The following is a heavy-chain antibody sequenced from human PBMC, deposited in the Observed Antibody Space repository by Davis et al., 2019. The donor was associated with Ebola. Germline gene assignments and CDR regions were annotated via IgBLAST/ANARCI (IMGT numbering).Heavy chain of an antibody. J-gene: IGHJ6*02. Sequence: PSETLSLTCTVSGGSISSSSYYWGWIRQPPGKGLEWIGSIYYSGSTYYNPSLKSRVTISVDTSKNQFSLKLSSVTAADTAVYYCARRSQWLGRYYGMDVWGQGTTVTVSS. CDR1: GGSISSSSYY. V-gene: IGHV4-39*01. CDR3: ARRSQWLGRYYGMDV. D-gene: IGHD6-19*01. CDR2: IYYSGST.